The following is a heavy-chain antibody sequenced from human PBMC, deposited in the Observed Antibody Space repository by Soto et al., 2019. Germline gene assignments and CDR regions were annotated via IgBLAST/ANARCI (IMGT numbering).Heavy chain of an antibody. CDR3: AKGVEGYVVSSFDS. CDR2: ITSPGSST. J-gene: IGHJ4*02. D-gene: IGHD5-12*01. Sequence: EVQLLESGGGGVQPGGSLRLSCAASGFIFSDYAMTWVRQTPGKGLEWVSAITSPGSSTYFADSLKGRITISRENSKNTLSLQMDSLRVEDTAIYYCAKGVEGYVVSSFDSWGQGALVTVSS. CDR1: GFIFSDYA. V-gene: IGHV3-23*01.